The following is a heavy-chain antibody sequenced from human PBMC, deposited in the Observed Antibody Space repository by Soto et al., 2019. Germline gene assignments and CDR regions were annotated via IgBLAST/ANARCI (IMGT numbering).Heavy chain of an antibody. CDR3: AKGEWSYCRGGSCYYFDY. J-gene: IGHJ4*02. V-gene: IGHV1-3*01. D-gene: IGHD2-15*01. CDR1: GYTFTGYA. CDR2: INAGNGNT. Sequence: QVQLVQSGSELKKPGASVKVSCKASGYTFTGYAIHWVRQAPGQRLEWMGWINAGNGNTKYSQKFQGRFTITRDTSARTAYMELSSLRSEDTAVYYCAKGEWSYCRGGSCYYFDYWGQGTVVTVSS.